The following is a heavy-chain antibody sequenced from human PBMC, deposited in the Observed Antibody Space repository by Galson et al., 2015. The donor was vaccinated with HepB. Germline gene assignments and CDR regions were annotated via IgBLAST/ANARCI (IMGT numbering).Heavy chain of an antibody. J-gene: IGHJ3*02. CDR3: AHRPSFTSGWSRGDGFDI. CDR1: GFSLDTSGVG. V-gene: IGHV2-5*02. Sequence: PALVKPTQTLTLTCSFSGFSLDTSGVGVGWIRQPPGKALELLALIYWDDVKRFNPSLESRLTVTKATSKNQVVLTMTDMDPADTGTYYCAHRPSFTSGWSRGDGFDIWGQGTRVIVSS. D-gene: IGHD6-19*01. CDR2: IYWDDVK.